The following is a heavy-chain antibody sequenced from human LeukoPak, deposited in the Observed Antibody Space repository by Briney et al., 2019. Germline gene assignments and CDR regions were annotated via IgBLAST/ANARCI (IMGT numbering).Heavy chain of an antibody. D-gene: IGHD3-9*01. Sequence: SQTLSLTCAVSGGSISSGGYSWSWIRQPPGKGLEWIGYIYHSGSTYYNPSLKSRVTISVDTSKNQFSLKLSSVTAADAAVYYCAIEHYDILTGYYSPNHYYGMDVWGKGTTVTVSS. CDR2: IYHSGST. V-gene: IGHV4-30-2*01. CDR3: AIEHYDILTGYYSPNHYYGMDV. J-gene: IGHJ6*04. CDR1: GGSISSGGYS.